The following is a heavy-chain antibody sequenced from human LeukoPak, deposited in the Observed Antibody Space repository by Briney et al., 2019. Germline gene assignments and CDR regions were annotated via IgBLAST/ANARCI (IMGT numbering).Heavy chain of an antibody. Sequence: GGSLRLSCAASGFTFSTYWMHWVRQAPGKGLVWVSRINSDGSSTSYADSVKGRFTISRDNAKNTLYLQMNSLRAEDTAVYYCTRMAWRSRPFDYWGQGTLVTVSS. CDR2: INSDGSST. J-gene: IGHJ4*02. D-gene: IGHD2-2*01. CDR3: TRMAWRSRPFDY. V-gene: IGHV3-74*01. CDR1: GFTFSTYW.